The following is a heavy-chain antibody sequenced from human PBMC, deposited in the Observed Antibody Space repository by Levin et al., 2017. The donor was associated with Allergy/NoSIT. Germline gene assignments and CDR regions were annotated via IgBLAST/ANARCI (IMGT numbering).Heavy chain of an antibody. CDR2: IDPSDSYT. V-gene: IGHV5-10-1*01. D-gene: IGHD6-19*01. CDR1: GYSFTSYW. CDR3: ARLVGSGYYYYGMDV. Sequence: GESLKISCKGSGYSFTSYWISWVRQMPGKGLEWMGRIDPSDSYTNYSPSFQGHVTISADKSISTAYLQWSSLKASDTAMYYCARLVGSGYYYYGMDVWGQGTTVTVSS. J-gene: IGHJ6*02.